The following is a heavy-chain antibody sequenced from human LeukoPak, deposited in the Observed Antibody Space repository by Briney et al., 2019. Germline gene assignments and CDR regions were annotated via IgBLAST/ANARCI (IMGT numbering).Heavy chain of an antibody. J-gene: IGHJ3*02. CDR3: AIRGDGDYGEHAFDI. CDR1: GFTFSSYA. D-gene: IGHD4-17*01. CDR2: ISYDGSNK. V-gene: IGHV3-30-3*01. Sequence: GGSLRLSCAASGFTFSSYAMHWVRQAPCKGLEWVAVISYDGSNKYYADSVKGRFTISRDNSKNTLYLQMNSLRAEDTAVYYCAIRGDGDYGEHAFDIWGQGTMVTVSS.